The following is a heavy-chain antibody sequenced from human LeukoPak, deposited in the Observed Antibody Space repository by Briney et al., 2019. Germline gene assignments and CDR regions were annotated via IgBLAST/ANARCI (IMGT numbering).Heavy chain of an antibody. J-gene: IGHJ4*02. CDR1: GGSISSYY. Sequence: KASETLSLTRTVSGGSISSYYWSWIRQPPGKGLEWIGYIYYSGSTNYNPSLKSRVTISVDTSNNQFSLKLSSVTAADTALYYCARHRPGPYDYWGQGTLVTVSS. V-gene: IGHV4-59*08. CDR2: IYYSGST. CDR3: ARHRPGPYDY.